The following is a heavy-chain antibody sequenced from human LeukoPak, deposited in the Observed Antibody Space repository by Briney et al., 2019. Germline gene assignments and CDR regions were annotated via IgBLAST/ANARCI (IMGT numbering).Heavy chain of an antibody. CDR3: ARDLYDFWSGYPYYGMDV. CDR2: TYYRSKWYN. D-gene: IGHD3-3*01. J-gene: IGHJ6*02. V-gene: IGHV6-1*01. CDR1: GDSVSSSSAA. Sequence: SQTLSLTCAISGDSVSSSSAAWTWIRQSPSRGLEWLGRTYYRSKWYNDYAVSVKSRITINPDTSKNQFSLQLNSVTPEDTAVYYCARDLYDFWSGYPYYGMDVWGQGTTVTVSS.